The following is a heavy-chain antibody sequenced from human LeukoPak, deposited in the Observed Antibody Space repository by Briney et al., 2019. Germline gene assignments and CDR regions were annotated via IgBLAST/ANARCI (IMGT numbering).Heavy chain of an antibody. CDR2: IYYSGST. CDR1: GGSISSGDYY. V-gene: IGHV4-30-4*08. D-gene: IGHD1-14*01. CDR3: ARGTPGGYFDY. J-gene: IGHJ4*02. Sequence: PSETLSLTCTVSGGSISSGDYYWSWIRQPPGKGLEWIGYIYYSGSTYYNPSLKSRVTISVDTSKNQFSLKLSSVTAADTAVYYCARGTPGGYFDYWGQGTLVTVSS.